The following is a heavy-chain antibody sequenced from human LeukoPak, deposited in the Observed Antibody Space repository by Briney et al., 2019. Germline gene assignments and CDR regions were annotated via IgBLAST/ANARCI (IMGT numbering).Heavy chain of an antibody. CDR3: ASDYGDNLPYAFDI. J-gene: IGHJ3*02. D-gene: IGHD4-17*01. CDR1: GYTLTELS. Sequence: ASVKVSCKVSGYTLTELSMHWVRQAPGKGLEWMGGFDPEDGETIYAQKFQGRVTITADESTSTAYMELSSLRSEDTAVYYCASDYGDNLPYAFDIWGQGTMVTVSS. V-gene: IGHV1-24*01. CDR2: FDPEDGET.